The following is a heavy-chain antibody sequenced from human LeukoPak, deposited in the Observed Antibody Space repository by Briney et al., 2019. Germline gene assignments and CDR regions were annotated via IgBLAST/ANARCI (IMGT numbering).Heavy chain of an antibody. J-gene: IGHJ6*03. Sequence: ASVKVSCKASGYTFTGYYMHWVRQAPGQGLEWMGWINPNSGNTGYAQKFQGRVTITRNTSISTAYMELSSLRSEDTAVYYCARGETVTYLMDVWGKGTTVTVSS. CDR2: INPNSGNT. V-gene: IGHV1-8*03. CDR1: GYTFTGYY. D-gene: IGHD4-17*01. CDR3: ARGETVTYLMDV.